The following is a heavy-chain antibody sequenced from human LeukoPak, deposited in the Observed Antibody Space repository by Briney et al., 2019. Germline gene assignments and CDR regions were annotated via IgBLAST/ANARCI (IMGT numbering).Heavy chain of an antibody. Sequence: ASVKVSCKASGYTLTSYAIHWVRQALGQRPEWMGWINTGNGNTKYSQKFQGRVTITRDTSANTAYMELSSLRFEDTAVYYCARGGSRMTTFYIIDYWGQGTLVTVSS. J-gene: IGHJ4*02. CDR1: GYTLTSYA. CDR3: ARGGSRMTTFYIIDY. D-gene: IGHD4-11*01. V-gene: IGHV1-3*04. CDR2: INTGNGNT.